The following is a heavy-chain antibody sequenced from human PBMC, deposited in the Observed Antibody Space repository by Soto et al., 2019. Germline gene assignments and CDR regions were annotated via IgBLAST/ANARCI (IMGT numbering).Heavy chain of an antibody. J-gene: IGHJ5*02. CDR3: AGDTDSHYNDSHASSYP. CDR2: IIPIIGII. CDR1: GGTFSTYT. D-gene: IGHD4-4*01. Sequence: QVQLVQSGAEVKKPGSSVKVSCKASGGTFSTYTITWVRQAPGQGLEWMGRIIPIIGIINYAQKFQGRVNISADKFTGTAYMELTGMRSDDTAVYYCAGDTDSHYNDSHASSYPWGQGTLVTVSS. V-gene: IGHV1-69*08.